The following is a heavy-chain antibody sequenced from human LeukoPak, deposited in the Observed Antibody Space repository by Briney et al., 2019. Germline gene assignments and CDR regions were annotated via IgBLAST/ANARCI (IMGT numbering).Heavy chain of an antibody. CDR3: ARGLRYYYDSSGYFDY. CDR2: MNPNSGNT. D-gene: IGHD3-22*01. CDR1: GYTFTSYD. J-gene: IGHJ4*02. Sequence: ASVKVSCKASGYTFTSYDINWVRQATGQGLEWMGWMNPNSGNTGYAQKFQGRVTITTDESTSTAYMELSSLRSEDTAVYYCARGLRYYYDSSGYFDYWGQGTLVTVSS. V-gene: IGHV1-8*03.